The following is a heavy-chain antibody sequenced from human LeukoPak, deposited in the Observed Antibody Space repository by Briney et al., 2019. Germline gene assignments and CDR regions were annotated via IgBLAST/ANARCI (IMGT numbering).Heavy chain of an antibody. J-gene: IGHJ4*02. CDR2: ISYDGSNK. V-gene: IGHV3-30-3*01. D-gene: IGHD3-10*01. Sequence: GGSLRLSCAASGFTFSSYAMHWVRQAPGKGLEWVAVISYDGSNKYYADSVKGRFTISRDNSKNTLYLQMNSLRAEDTAVYYCARDRARHYGSGTFDYWGQGTLVTVSS. CDR3: ARDRARHYGSGTFDY. CDR1: GFTFSSYA.